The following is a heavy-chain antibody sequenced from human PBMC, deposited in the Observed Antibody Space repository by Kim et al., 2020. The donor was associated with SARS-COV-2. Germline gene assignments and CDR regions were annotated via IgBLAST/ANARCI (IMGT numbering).Heavy chain of an antibody. CDR3: ARWKQLDRRVFDY. D-gene: IGHD6-13*01. V-gene: IGHV4-4*02. Sequence: YNPSRKGRVTISVDKSKNQFSLKLSSGTAADTAVYYCARWKQLDRRVFDYWGQGTLVTVSS. J-gene: IGHJ4*02.